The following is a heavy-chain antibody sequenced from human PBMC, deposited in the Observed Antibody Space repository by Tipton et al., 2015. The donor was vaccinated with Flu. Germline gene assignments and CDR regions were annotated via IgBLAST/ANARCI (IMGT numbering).Heavy chain of an antibody. CDR1: GGSISSGSYY. CDR2: IYTSGST. Sequence: TLSLTCTVSGGSISSGSYYWSWIRQPAGKGLEWIGRIYTSGSTNYNPSLKSRVTISVDTSKNLFSLKLSSVTAADTAVYYCARAGYGMDVWGQGTTVTVSS. J-gene: IGHJ6*02. V-gene: IGHV4-61*02. CDR3: ARAGYGMDV.